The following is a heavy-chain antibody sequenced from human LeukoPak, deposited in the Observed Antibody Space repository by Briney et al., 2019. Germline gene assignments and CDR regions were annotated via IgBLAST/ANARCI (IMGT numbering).Heavy chain of an antibody. J-gene: IGHJ5*02. D-gene: IGHD3-22*01. CDR2: ISSSSSYI. CDR1: GFTFSSYS. Sequence: GGSLRLSCAASGFTFSSYSMNWVRQAPGKGLEWVSSISSSSSYIYYAASVKGRFTISRDNAKNSLYLQMNSLRAEDTAVYYCARDLGQYYDTSDNWFDPWGEGTLVTVSS. V-gene: IGHV3-21*01. CDR3: ARDLGQYYDTSDNWFDP.